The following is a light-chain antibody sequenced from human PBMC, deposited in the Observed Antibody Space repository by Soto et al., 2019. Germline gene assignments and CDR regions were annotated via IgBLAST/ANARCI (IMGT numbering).Light chain of an antibody. Sequence: EIVMTQSPATLSVSPGERVTLSCRASQNIGSNLAWYQQKFGQAPRLLIYGASTRVTGIPARISGSGSGTEFTLTITSLQPEDFATYYCQQANSFPLTFGGGTKVDI. J-gene: IGKJ4*01. V-gene: IGKV3-15*01. CDR3: QQANSFPLT. CDR2: GAS. CDR1: QNIGSN.